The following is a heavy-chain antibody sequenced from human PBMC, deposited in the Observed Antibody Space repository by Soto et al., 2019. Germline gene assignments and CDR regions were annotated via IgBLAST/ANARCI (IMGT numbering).Heavy chain of an antibody. D-gene: IGHD2-21*02. CDR1: GYTFTSYA. CDR3: ARAGLVVTARDY. V-gene: IGHV1-3*05. CDR2: INAGNGNT. Sequence: QVQLVQSGAEEKKPGASVKVSCKASGYTFTSYAMHWVRQAPGQRLEWMGWINAGNGNTKYSQKFQGKVTITRDTTASAAYMEMSSVRSEVTAVYYCARAGLVVTARDYWGEGTLVTVSS. J-gene: IGHJ4*02.